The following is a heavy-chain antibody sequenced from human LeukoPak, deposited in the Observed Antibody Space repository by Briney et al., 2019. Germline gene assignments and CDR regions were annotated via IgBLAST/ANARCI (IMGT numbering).Heavy chain of an antibody. V-gene: IGHV3-21*01. D-gene: IGHD6-13*01. Sequence: GGSLRLSCAASGFTFSSYSMNWVRQAPGKGLEWVSSISSSSSYIYYADSVKGRFTISRDNAKNPLYLQMNSLRAEDTAVYYCARLGIAAAVYDYWGQGTLVTVSS. CDR3: ARLGIAAAVYDY. CDR2: ISSSSSYI. J-gene: IGHJ4*02. CDR1: GFTFSSYS.